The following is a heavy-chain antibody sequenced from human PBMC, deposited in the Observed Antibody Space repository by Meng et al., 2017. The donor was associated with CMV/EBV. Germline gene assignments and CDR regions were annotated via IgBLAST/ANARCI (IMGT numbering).Heavy chain of an antibody. CDR1: GGSFSGYY. J-gene: IGHJ4*02. V-gene: IGHV4-34*01. CDR2: INHSGST. CDR3: ARGVGRYCSSTSRCGTGLGFDY. Sequence: SETLSLTCAVYGGSFSGYYWSWIHQPPGKGLEWIGEINHSGSTNYNPSLKSRVTISVDTSKNQFSLKLSSVTAADTAVYYCARGVGRYCSSTSRCGTGLGFDYWGQGTLVTVSS. D-gene: IGHD2-2*01.